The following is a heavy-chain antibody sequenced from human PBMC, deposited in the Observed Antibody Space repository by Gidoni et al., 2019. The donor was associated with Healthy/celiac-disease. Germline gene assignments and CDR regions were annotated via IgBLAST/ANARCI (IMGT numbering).Heavy chain of an antibody. J-gene: IGHJ6*03. CDR3: ARLPTAMVPDSSGVMDV. V-gene: IGHV1-8*01. CDR2: MNPNSGNT. Sequence: MNPNSGNTGYAQKFQGRVTMTRNTSISTAYMELSSLRSEDTAVYYCARLPTAMVPDSSGVMDVWGKGTTVTVSS. D-gene: IGHD5-18*01.